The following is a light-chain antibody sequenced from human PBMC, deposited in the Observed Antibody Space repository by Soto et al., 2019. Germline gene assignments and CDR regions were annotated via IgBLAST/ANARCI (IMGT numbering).Light chain of an antibody. V-gene: IGKV3-20*01. CDR2: GIS. CDR3: QQYITLPHT. Sequence: ENVLTQSPGTLSLSPGERATLSCRASQSVTNNFFAWYQQKPGQAPRLLIHGISSRATGIPDRFSGSGSGTDFTLTISRLEPEDFAVYYCQQYITLPHTFGQGTKLEVK. J-gene: IGKJ2*01. CDR1: QSVTNNF.